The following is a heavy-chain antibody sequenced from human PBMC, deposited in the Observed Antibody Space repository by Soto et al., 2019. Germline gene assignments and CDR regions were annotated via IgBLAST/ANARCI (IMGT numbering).Heavy chain of an antibody. V-gene: IGHV3-74*01. CDR2: INSDGNST. CDR1: GFTFSSYW. CDR3: ARGGLRDYYYYYGMDV. D-gene: IGHD1-26*01. J-gene: IGHJ6*02. Sequence: GGSLRLSCPASGFTFSSYWMHWVRQAPGKGLVWVSRINSDGNSTSYADSVKGRFTISRDNAKNTLYLQMNRLRAEDTAVYYCARGGLRDYYYYYGMDVWGQGTTVTVSS.